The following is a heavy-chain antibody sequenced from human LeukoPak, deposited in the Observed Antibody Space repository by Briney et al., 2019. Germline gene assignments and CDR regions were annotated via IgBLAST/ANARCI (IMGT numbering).Heavy chain of an antibody. J-gene: IGHJ4*02. CDR1: GFTFSDYY. CDR3: ARALYQGDSSGYYPFDY. V-gene: IGHV3-11*01. D-gene: IGHD3-22*01. CDR2: ISSSGSTI. Sequence: GGSLRLSCAASGFTFSDYYMSWIRQAPGKGLEWVSYISSSGSTIYYADSVKGRFTISRDNAKNSLYLQMNSLGAEDTAVYYCARALYQGDSSGYYPFDYWGQGTLVTVSS.